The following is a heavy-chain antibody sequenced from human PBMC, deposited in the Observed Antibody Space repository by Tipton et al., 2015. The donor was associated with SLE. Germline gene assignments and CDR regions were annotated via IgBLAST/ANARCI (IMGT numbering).Heavy chain of an antibody. CDR1: GYTFTSYG. V-gene: IGHV1-18*01. J-gene: IGHJ4*02. CDR2: ISAYNGNT. Sequence: QVQLVQSGAEVMRPGASVKVSCKTSGYTFTSYGISWVRQAPGQGLEWVGWISAYNGNTDYAQKLQGRVSMSIDTSTNTAYMELRSLRSDDTAVYYCVVCSPSSCSYFDYWGQGRLVTVSS. CDR3: VVCSPSSCSYFDY. D-gene: IGHD2-2*01.